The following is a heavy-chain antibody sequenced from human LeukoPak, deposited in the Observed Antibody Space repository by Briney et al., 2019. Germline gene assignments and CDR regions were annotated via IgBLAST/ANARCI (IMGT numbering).Heavy chain of an antibody. Sequence: ASVKVSCKASGYSFSGYYINWVRQAPGQGLEWMGNINPNSDYIKYAQKFQGRVTMTRDTSISTAYMELSRLTSDDTAVYYCARKSAARSTSESDYWGQGTLVTVSS. CDR1: GYSFSGYY. CDR3: ARKSAARSTSESDY. J-gene: IGHJ4*02. V-gene: IGHV1-2*02. D-gene: IGHD6-6*01. CDR2: INPNSDYI.